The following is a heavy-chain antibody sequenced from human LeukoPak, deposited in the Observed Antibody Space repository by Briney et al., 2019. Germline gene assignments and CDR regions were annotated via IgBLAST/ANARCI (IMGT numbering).Heavy chain of an antibody. CDR3: AHSPQELGSGWYGGCAFDI. D-gene: IGHD6-19*01. V-gene: IGHV2-5*02. CDR1: GFSLSTSGVG. CDR2: IYWDDDK. J-gene: IGHJ3*02. Sequence: SGPTLVNPTQTLTLTCTFSGFSLSTSGVGVGWIRQPPGKALEWLALIYWDDDKRYSPSLKSRLTITKDTSKNQVVLTMTNMDPVDTATYYCAHSPQELGSGWYGGCAFDIWGQGTMVTVSS.